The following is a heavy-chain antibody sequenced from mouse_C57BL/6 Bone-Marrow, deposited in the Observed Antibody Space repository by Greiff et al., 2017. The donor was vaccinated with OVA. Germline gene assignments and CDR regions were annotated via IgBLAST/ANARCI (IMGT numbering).Heavy chain of an antibody. J-gene: IGHJ4*01. CDR3: ARLGTTVVATRNYYAMDY. CDR2: IYPGSGNT. D-gene: IGHD1-1*01. Sequence: QVQLKQSGAELVRPGASVKLSCKASGYTFTDYYINWVKQRPGQGLEWIARIYPGSGNTYYNEKFKGKATLTAEKSSSTAYMQLSSLTSEDSAVYFCARLGTTVVATRNYYAMDYWGQGTSVTVSS. V-gene: IGHV1-76*01. CDR1: GYTFTDYY.